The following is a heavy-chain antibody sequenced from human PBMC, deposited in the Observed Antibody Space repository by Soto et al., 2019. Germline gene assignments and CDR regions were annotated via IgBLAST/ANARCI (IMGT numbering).Heavy chain of an antibody. Sequence: PGESLKISCKASGYSFTTYWIGWVRQMPGKGLEWMGIIYPGDSDTKYSPSLQGQVTISADTSISTAYLQWTSLKASDTAVYYCARGLGSSGWYSPWDAFDIWGQGTMVTVSS. CDR3: ARGLGSSGWYSPWDAFDI. CDR2: IYPGDSDT. J-gene: IGHJ3*02. D-gene: IGHD6-19*01. CDR1: GYSFTTYW. V-gene: IGHV5-51*01.